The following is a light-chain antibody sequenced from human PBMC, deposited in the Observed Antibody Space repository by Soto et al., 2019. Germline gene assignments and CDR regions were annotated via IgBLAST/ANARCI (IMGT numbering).Light chain of an antibody. CDR1: SAKIGPGYD. CDR3: QSYDSSLSGSA. Sequence: QSVLTQPPSVSGCPGQSVRSSCTGISAKIGPGYDVHWYQHLPGTAPKLLIYSNTNRPSGVPDRFSGSRSGTSASLAITGLQAEDEADYYCQSYDSSLSGSAFGTGTKVTVL. CDR2: SNT. V-gene: IGLV1-40*01. J-gene: IGLJ1*01.